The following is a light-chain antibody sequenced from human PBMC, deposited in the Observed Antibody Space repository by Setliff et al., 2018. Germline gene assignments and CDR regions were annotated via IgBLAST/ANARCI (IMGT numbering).Light chain of an antibody. CDR3: QQYGSSPIT. V-gene: IGKV3D-20*01. J-gene: IGKJ5*01. CDR2: DTS. Sequence: EIVLTQSPGTLSLSPGERATLSCRASQSVSKNYLVWYQQRPGLAPRALIYDTSTRDTGIPDRFSGSGSGTDFTLTISRLEPEDFAVYYCQQYGSSPITFGQGTRLEIK. CDR1: QSVSKNY.